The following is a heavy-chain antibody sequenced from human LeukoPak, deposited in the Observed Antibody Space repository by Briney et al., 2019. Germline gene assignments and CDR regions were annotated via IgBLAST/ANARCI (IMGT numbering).Heavy chain of an antibody. Sequence: GGSLRLSCAASGFTFSSYSMNWVRQAPGKGLGWVSSISSSSSYIYYADSVKGRFTISRDNAKNSLYLQMNSLRAEDTAVYYCARGINGPNYYDSSGYYCFDYWGQGTLVTVSS. J-gene: IGHJ4*02. CDR2: ISSSSSYI. CDR1: GFTFSSYS. D-gene: IGHD3-22*01. CDR3: ARGINGPNYYDSSGYYCFDY. V-gene: IGHV3-21*01.